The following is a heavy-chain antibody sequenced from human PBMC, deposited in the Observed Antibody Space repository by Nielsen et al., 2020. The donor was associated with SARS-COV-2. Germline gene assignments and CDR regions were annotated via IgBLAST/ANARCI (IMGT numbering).Heavy chain of an antibody. Sequence: WIRQSPSRGLEWLGRTYYRSKWYNDYAVSVKSRITINPDTSKNQFSLHLNSVTPEDTAVYYCARVIFPSHKTPADYWGQGTLVTVSS. CDR3: ARVIFPSHKTPADY. V-gene: IGHV6-1*01. J-gene: IGHJ4*02. CDR2: TYYRSKWYN.